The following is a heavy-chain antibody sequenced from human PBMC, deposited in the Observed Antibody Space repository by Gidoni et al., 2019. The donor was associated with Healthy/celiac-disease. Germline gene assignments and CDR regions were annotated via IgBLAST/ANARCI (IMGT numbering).Heavy chain of an antibody. CDR2: MNPYSGNT. CDR3: ARHYYDSSGYYILGWFDT. D-gene: IGHD3-22*01. V-gene: IGHV1-8*01. J-gene: IGHJ5*02. Sequence: QVQLVQSGAEVKKPGASVKLSCQASGYTFTRYDTHWVRQATGQGLEWMGWMNPYSGNTGYAQKFQGRVTMTRNTSISTAYMELRSLRSEDTAGYYCARHYYDSSGYYILGWFDTWGQGTLVTVSS. CDR1: GYTFTRYD.